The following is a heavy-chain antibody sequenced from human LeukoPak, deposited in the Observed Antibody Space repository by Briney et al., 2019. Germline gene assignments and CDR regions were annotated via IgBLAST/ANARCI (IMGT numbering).Heavy chain of an antibody. Sequence: SETLSLTCTVSGYSISSGYYWGWIRQPLGKGLEWIGSIYHSGSTYYNPSLKSRVTISVDTSENQFSLKLSSVTAADTAVYYCARDSSGTANYYYYYYMDVWGKGTTVTISS. V-gene: IGHV4-38-2*02. D-gene: IGHD6-19*01. CDR3: ARDSSGTANYYYYYYMDV. J-gene: IGHJ6*03. CDR1: GYSISSGYY. CDR2: IYHSGST.